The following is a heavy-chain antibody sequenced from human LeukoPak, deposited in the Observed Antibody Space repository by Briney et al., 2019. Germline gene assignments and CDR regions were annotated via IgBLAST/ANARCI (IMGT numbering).Heavy chain of an antibody. CDR1: GGSISSGGYY. J-gene: IGHJ6*03. V-gene: IGHV4-31*03. CDR3: ARDSVSSYGGSPYYYYMDV. CDR2: IYYSGSS. Sequence: SETLSLTCTVSGGSISSGGYYWSWIRQHPGKGLEWIGYIYYSGSSYYNPSLKSRVTISVDTSKSQFSLKLTSVTAADTAMYYCARDSVSSYGGSPYYYYMDVWGKGTTVTVSS. D-gene: IGHD5-18*01.